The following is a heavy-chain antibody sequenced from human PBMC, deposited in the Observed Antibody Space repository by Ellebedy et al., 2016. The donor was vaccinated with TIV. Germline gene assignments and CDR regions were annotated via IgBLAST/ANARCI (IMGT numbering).Heavy chain of an antibody. CDR2: VSYDGNYK. V-gene: IGHV3-30-3*01. CDR3: ARRGD. CDR1: GVTFSNYA. Sequence: GESLKISCVASGVTFSNYAMHWVRKAPGKGLEWVACVSYDGNYKYYADSVKARFTVSRDNAKNSLYLQMNSLRAEDTAVYYCARRGDWGQGTLVTVSS. D-gene: IGHD1-26*01. J-gene: IGHJ4*02.